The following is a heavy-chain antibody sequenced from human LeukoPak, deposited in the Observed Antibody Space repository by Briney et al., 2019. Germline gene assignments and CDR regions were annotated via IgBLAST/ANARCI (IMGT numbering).Heavy chain of an antibody. J-gene: IGHJ6*02. D-gene: IGHD5-18*01. CDR1: GGSFSGYY. Sequence: PSETLSLTCAVYGGSFSGYYWSWIRQPPGKGLEWIGEINHSGSTNYNPSLKSRVTISVDTSKNQFSLKLSSVTAADTAVYYCARDPGQLWLALNPRHSLPMDVWGQGTTVTVSS. CDR3: ARDPGQLWLALNPRHSLPMDV. V-gene: IGHV4-34*01. CDR2: INHSGST.